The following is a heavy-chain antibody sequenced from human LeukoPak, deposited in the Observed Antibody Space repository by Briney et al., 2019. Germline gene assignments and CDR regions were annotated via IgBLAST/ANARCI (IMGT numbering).Heavy chain of an antibody. CDR2: ISGSGGNT. J-gene: IGHJ5*02. CDR1: GFIFSNYA. V-gene: IGHV3-23*01. D-gene: IGHD2-2*01. Sequence: GGSLRLSCAASGFIFSNYAMTLVRQAPGKGLEWVSAISGSGGNTYYADSVKGRFTISRDNSKNTLYLQMNSLRAEDTAVYYCAKQCSANCYSWFDPWGQGTLVTVSS. CDR3: AKQCSANCYSWFDP.